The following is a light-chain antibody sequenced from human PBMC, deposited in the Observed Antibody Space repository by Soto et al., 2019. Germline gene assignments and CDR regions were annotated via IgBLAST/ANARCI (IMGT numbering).Light chain of an antibody. Sequence: EIVLTQSPATLALSPGERATLSCRASQSVSSYLAWYQQKPGQAPSLLIYDASNRATGIPARFSGSGSRTDFTLTISSLEPEDFAVYYCQQRSNWPYTFGQGTKLEIK. CDR2: DAS. V-gene: IGKV3-11*01. CDR1: QSVSSY. CDR3: QQRSNWPYT. J-gene: IGKJ2*01.